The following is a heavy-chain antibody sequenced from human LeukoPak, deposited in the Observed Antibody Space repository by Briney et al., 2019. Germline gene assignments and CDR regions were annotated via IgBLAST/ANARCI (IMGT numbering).Heavy chain of an antibody. CDR2: TSSSGSTI. D-gene: IGHD2-15*01. CDR1: GFTFSSYE. V-gene: IGHV3-48*03. Sequence: GGSLRLSCAASGFTFSSYEMNWVRQAPGKGLEWVSYTSSSGSTIYYADSVKGRFTISRDNAKNSLYLQMNSLRAEDTAVYYCARGRYCSGGGCHFRHYYYMDVWGKGTTVTVSS. J-gene: IGHJ6*03. CDR3: ARGRYCSGGGCHFRHYYYMDV.